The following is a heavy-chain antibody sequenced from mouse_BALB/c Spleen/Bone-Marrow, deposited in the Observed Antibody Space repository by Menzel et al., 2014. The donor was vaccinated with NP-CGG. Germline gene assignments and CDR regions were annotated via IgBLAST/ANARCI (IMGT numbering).Heavy chain of an antibody. CDR1: GFSSTGYT. V-gene: IGHV1-31*01. CDR3: ARADYYFDY. Sequence: VQLQQSGPELVKPGASMKISCKASGFSSTGYTMNWVKRSLAGYLEWIGLINPYNGGTSYNLKFKGKATLTVDKSFSTAYMELLSLTSEDSAVYYCARADYYFDYWGQGTTLTVSS. J-gene: IGHJ2*01. CDR2: INPYNGGT.